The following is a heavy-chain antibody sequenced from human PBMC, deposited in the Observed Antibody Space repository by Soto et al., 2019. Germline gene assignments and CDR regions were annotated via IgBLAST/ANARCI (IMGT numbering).Heavy chain of an antibody. Sequence: QVQLVESGGGVVQPGKSLRLSCAGSGFTFSSYGMDWVRQAPDKGLEWVAVISYDGSNKYYADSVKGRFTISRDNSKNTLYLQMSSLRADDTAVYYCAKDRMGAGVRGYFDYWGQGTLVTVSS. V-gene: IGHV3-30*18. CDR2: ISYDGSNK. D-gene: IGHD3-10*01. CDR3: AKDRMGAGVRGYFDY. J-gene: IGHJ4*02. CDR1: GFTFSSYG.